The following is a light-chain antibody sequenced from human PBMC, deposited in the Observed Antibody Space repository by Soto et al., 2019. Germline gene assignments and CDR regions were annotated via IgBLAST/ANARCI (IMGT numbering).Light chain of an antibody. CDR3: CSYAGSYTGV. CDR1: SSDVGGYNY. J-gene: IGLJ3*02. CDR2: DIN. Sequence: QSSLTQPRSVSGSPGQSVTISCTGTSSDVGGYNYVSWYQQHPDKAPKFIIYDINKRPSGVPDRFSGSKSGNTASLTISGLQAEDEADYYCCSYAGSYTGVFGGGTQLTVL. V-gene: IGLV2-11*01.